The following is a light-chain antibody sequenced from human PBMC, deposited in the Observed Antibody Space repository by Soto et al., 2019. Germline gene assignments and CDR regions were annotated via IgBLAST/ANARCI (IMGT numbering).Light chain of an antibody. CDR3: QQRYNWPPIT. J-gene: IGKJ5*01. V-gene: IGKV3-11*01. CDR2: DAS. CDR1: QSVSSY. Sequence: EIVLTQSPATLSLSPGERATLSCRASQSVSSYLAWYQQKPGQAPRLLIYDASNRATGIPARFSGSGSGTDFTLTISSLEPECFAVYYCQQRYNWPPITFGQGTRLEIK.